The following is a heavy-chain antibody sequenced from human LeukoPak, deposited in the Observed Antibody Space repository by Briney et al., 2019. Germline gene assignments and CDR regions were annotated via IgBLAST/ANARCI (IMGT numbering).Heavy chain of an antibody. CDR2: INPNSGGT. Sequence: ASVKVSCKASGYTFTGYYMHWVRQAPGQGLEWMGWINPNSGGTNYAQKFQGRVTMTWDTSISTAYMELSRLRSDDTAVYYCARAKGSGSYYTWFDPWGQGTLVTVSP. J-gene: IGHJ5*02. CDR1: GYTFTGYY. D-gene: IGHD3-10*01. V-gene: IGHV1-2*02. CDR3: ARAKGSGSYYTWFDP.